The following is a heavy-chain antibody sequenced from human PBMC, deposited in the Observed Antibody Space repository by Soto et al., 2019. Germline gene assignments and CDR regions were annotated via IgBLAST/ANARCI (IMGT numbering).Heavy chain of an antibody. CDR3: ARSVGATPGDD. CDR1: GFTFSRNW. J-gene: IGHJ4*02. Sequence: EVQLVESGGGVVQPGGSLRLSCAASGFTFSRNWMTWVRQAPGKGLEWVANIKEDGSEKYYVDSVKGRFTISRDNARNSVHLQMNSLRDEDTAVYYCARSVGATPGDDWGQGTLVTVSS. D-gene: IGHD2-15*01. V-gene: IGHV3-7*05. CDR2: IKEDGSEK.